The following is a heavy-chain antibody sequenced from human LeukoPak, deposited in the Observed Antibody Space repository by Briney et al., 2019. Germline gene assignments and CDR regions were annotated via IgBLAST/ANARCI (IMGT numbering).Heavy chain of an antibody. V-gene: IGHV3-23*01. Sequence: GGSLRLSCAASGFTFSTYAMSWVRQAPGKGLNWVAVISGSGGSTYYADSVKGWFTICRDNSKNTLYLQMNSLRAEDTAVYYCAKTGYNYGYGAFDIWGQGTMVTVSS. J-gene: IGHJ3*02. D-gene: IGHD5-18*01. CDR1: GFTFSTYA. CDR2: ISGSGGST. CDR3: AKTGYNYGYGAFDI.